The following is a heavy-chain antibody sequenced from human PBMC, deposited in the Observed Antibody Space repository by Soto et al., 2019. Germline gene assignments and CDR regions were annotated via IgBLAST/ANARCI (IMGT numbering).Heavy chain of an antibody. Sequence: GGSLRLSCAASGFTFDDYAMHWVRQAPGKGLEWVSGISWNSGSIGYADSVKGRFTISRDNAKNSLYLQMNSLRAEDTALYYCAKGAIFGVVPDYWGQGTLVTVSS. D-gene: IGHD3-3*01. CDR2: ISWNSGSI. J-gene: IGHJ4*02. CDR1: GFTFDDYA. V-gene: IGHV3-9*01. CDR3: AKGAIFGVVPDY.